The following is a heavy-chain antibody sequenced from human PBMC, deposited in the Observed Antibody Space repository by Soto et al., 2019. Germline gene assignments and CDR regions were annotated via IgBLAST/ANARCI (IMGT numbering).Heavy chain of an antibody. D-gene: IGHD3-3*01. V-gene: IGHV3-30*19. CDR3: AKRKGQNYDFWSGYYFDS. CDR1: GFTFSSYG. Sequence: GGSLSLSCKASGFTFSSYGMHWVRQAPGKGLEWVAGVIYDGTNKYYADSVKGRFTISRDNSKQTLYLQMSSLRPDDTAIYYCAKRKGQNYDFWSGYYFDSWGQGTRVTVSS. J-gene: IGHJ4*02. CDR2: VIYDGTNK.